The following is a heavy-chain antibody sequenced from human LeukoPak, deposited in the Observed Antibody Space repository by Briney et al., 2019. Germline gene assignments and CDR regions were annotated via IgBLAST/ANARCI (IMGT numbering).Heavy chain of an antibody. J-gene: IGHJ4*02. CDR2: ISWNSGSI. Sequence: GGSLRLSCAASGFTFDDYAMHWVRQAPGKGLEWVSGISWNSGSIDYADSVKGRFIISRDNAKNSLYLQMNSLRAEDTAVYYCARASYSSFDYWGQGTLVTVSS. D-gene: IGHD6-13*01. V-gene: IGHV3-9*01. CDR3: ARASYSSFDY. CDR1: GFTFDDYA.